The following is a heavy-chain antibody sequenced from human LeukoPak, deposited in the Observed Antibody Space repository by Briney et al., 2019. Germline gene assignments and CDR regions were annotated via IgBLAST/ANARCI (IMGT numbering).Heavy chain of an antibody. V-gene: IGHV1-69*04. CDR2: IISILGIA. Sequence: VASVKVSCKASGGTFSSYAISWVRQAPGQGLEWMGRIISILGIANYAQKFQGRVTITADKSTSTAYMELSSLRSEDTAVYYCARGEQTYYYDSSGYLPIDYWGQGTLVTVSS. CDR1: GGTFSSYA. D-gene: IGHD3-22*01. CDR3: ARGEQTYYYDSSGYLPIDY. J-gene: IGHJ4*02.